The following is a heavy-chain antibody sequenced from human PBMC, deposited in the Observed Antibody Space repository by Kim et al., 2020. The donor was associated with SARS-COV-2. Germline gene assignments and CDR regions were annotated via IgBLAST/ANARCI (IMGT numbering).Heavy chain of an antibody. CDR2: IIPIFGTA. V-gene: IGHV1-69*13. Sequence: SVKVSCKASGGTFSSYAISWVRQAPGQGLEWMGGIIPIFGTANYAQKFQGRVTITADESTSTAYMELSSLRSEDTAVYYCATGYSSSWTPIDYWGQGTLVTVSS. D-gene: IGHD6-13*01. J-gene: IGHJ4*02. CDR1: GGTFSSYA. CDR3: ATGYSSSWTPIDY.